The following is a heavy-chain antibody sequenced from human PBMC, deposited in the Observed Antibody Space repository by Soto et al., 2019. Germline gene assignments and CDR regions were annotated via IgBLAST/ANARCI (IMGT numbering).Heavy chain of an antibody. CDR1: GDSISSYY. CDR3: ARDGGIVATSSQYYYYYGMDV. J-gene: IGHJ6*02. Sequence: QVQLQESGPGLVKPSETLSLTCTVSGDSISSYYWSWIRQPPGKGLEWIGYIYYSGSTNYNPSLTRRVTISVDTSKNQFSLRLSSVTAADTAVYYCARDGGIVATSSQYYYYYGMDVWGQGTTVTVSS. CDR2: IYYSGST. V-gene: IGHV4-59*01. D-gene: IGHD5-12*01.